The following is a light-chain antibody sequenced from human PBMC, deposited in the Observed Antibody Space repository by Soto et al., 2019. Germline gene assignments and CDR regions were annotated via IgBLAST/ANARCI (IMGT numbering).Light chain of an antibody. CDR1: QSVGSN. CDR3: QRYNDWTPALT. CDR2: SES. V-gene: IGKV3-15*01. J-gene: IGKJ4*01. Sequence: EIVMTQSPATLSVSPGERATLSCRASQSVGSNLSGYQQKLGQAPRLLIYSESTRATGITARFSGSGCGTELTLTLSSLKSEDVAVYYCQRYNDWTPALTFGGGTKVEIK.